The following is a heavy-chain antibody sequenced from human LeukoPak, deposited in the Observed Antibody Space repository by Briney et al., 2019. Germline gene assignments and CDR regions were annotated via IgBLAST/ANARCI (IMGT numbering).Heavy chain of an antibody. Sequence: GGSLRLSCVISGFSVNDNHINWVRQAPGKGLEWVSVIHTDGATYYGDSVKGRFTISRDSSKNTIYLQMNSVKTEDTGMYYCGRDPLSWEQRGGDDGFDVRGQGTMVTVSS. J-gene: IGHJ3*01. V-gene: IGHV3-53*01. CDR2: IHTDGAT. CDR3: GRDPLSWEQRGGDDGFDV. D-gene: IGHD1/OR15-1a*01. CDR1: GFSVNDNH.